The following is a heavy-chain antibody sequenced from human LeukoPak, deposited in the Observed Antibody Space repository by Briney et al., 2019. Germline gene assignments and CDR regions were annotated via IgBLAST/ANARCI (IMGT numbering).Heavy chain of an antibody. CDR2: MRFDGSHE. D-gene: IGHD2-2*01. CDR3: AKDSSAFDI. J-gene: IGHJ3*02. Sequence: AGGSLRLSCAASGFAFSTYGMHWVRQAPGKGPEWVAFMRFDGSHEYYADSVKGRFTISRDNSKNTQYLQMNSLRVEDTAVYYCAKDSSAFDIWGQGTMVTVSS. V-gene: IGHV3-30*02. CDR1: GFAFSTYG.